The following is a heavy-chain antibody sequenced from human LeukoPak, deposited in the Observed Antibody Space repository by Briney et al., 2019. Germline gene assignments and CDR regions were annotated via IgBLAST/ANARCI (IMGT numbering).Heavy chain of an antibody. J-gene: IGHJ3*02. D-gene: IGHD3-22*01. V-gene: IGHV4-59*01. Sequence: SETLSLTCTVSGGSISSYYWSWIRQPPGKGLEWIGYIYYSGSTNYNPSLKSRVTISVDTSKNQFSLKLSSVTAADTAVYYCARVYRTMTPPPDAFDIWGQGTMVTVSS. CDR1: GGSISSYY. CDR2: IYYSGST. CDR3: ARVYRTMTPPPDAFDI.